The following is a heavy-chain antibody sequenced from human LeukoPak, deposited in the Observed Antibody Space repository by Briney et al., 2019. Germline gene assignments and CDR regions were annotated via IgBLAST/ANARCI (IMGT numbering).Heavy chain of an antibody. CDR1: GGSISSSSYY. CDR2: IYYSGST. J-gene: IGHJ5*02. Sequence: SETLSLTCTVSGGSISSSSYYWGWIRQPPGKGLEWIGSIYYSGSTYYNPSLKSRVTISVDTSKNQFSLKLSSVTAADTAVYYFARCLDNNWFDPWGQGTLVTVSS. CDR3: ARCLDNNWFDP. V-gene: IGHV4-39*01.